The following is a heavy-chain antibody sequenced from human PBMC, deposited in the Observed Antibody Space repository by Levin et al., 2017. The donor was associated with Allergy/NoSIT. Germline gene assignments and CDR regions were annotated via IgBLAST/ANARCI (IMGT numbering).Heavy chain of an antibody. D-gene: IGHD3-22*01. J-gene: IGHJ3*02. CDR3: ARVKYYDSIAFDI. Sequence: GESLKISCKASGYTFTSYGISWVRQAPGQRLEWMGWISAYNGNTNYAQKLQGRVTMTTDTSTSTAYMELRSLRSDDTAVYYCARVKYYDSIAFDIWGQGTMVTVSS. CDR1: GYTFTSYG. CDR2: ISAYNGNT. V-gene: IGHV1-18*01.